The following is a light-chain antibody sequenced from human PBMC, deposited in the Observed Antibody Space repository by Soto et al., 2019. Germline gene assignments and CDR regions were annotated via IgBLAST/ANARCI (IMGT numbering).Light chain of an antibody. Sequence: QSALTQPASVSGSPGQSITISCTGTSSDVGGYNYVSWYQQHPGKAPKLMIYEVSNRPSGVSNRFSGSKSGNTASLTISGLQADDEADYYYSSYTSSSTLLVFGGGTKLTVL. CDR1: SSDVGGYNY. CDR3: SSYTSSSTLLV. V-gene: IGLV2-14*01. J-gene: IGLJ2*01. CDR2: EVS.